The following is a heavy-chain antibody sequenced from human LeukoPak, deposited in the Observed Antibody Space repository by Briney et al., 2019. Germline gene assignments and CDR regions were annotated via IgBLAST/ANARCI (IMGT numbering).Heavy chain of an antibody. CDR1: GGSFSGYY. CDR2: INHSGST. V-gene: IGHV4-34*01. Sequence: SSETLSLTCAVYGGSFSGYYWSWIRQPPGKGLEWMGEINHSGSTNYNPSLKSRVTISVDTSKNQFSLKLSSVTAADTAVYYCAREPYPYWYFDLWGRGTLVTVSS. J-gene: IGHJ2*01. CDR3: AREPYPYWYFDL.